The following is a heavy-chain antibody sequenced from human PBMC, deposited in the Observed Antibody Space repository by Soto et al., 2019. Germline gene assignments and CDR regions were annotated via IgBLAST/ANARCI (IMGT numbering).Heavy chain of an antibody. J-gene: IGHJ6*02. D-gene: IGHD3-3*01. CDR1: GYTFTGYY. Sequence: ASVKVSCKASGYTFTGYYMHWVRQAPGQGLEWMGWINPNSGGTNYAQKFQGWVTMTRDTSISTAYMELSRLRSDDTAVSYCARGSDYDFWSGYNWEYYYYGMDVWGQGTRVTASS. CDR3: ARGSDYDFWSGYNWEYYYYGMDV. V-gene: IGHV1-2*04. CDR2: INPNSGGT.